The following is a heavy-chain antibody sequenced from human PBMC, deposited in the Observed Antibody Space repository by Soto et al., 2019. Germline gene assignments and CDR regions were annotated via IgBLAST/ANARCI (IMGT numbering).Heavy chain of an antibody. Sequence: QVQLVQSGAEVKKPGASVKVSCKASGYTFTSYGISWVRQAPGQGLEWMGWISAYNGNTNYAQKLQGRVTMTTDTSTSTAYMELRSLRSDDTAVYCCAGDAGGASIAVAANGWYFDLWGRGTLVTVSS. CDR3: AGDAGGASIAVAANGWYFDL. V-gene: IGHV1-18*01. J-gene: IGHJ2*01. CDR1: GYTFTSYG. CDR2: ISAYNGNT. D-gene: IGHD6-19*01.